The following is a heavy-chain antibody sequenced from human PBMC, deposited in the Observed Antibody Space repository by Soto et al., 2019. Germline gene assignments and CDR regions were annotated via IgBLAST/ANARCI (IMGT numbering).Heavy chain of an antibody. CDR2: ISYDGSNK. J-gene: IGHJ1*01. CDR1: GFTFSSYA. Sequence: PGGSLRLSCAASGFTFSSYAMHWVRQAPGKGLEWVAVISYDGSNKYYADSVKGRFTISRDNSKNTLYLQMNSLRAEDTAVYYCARPPPPSYDFRPWPAEYFQHWGQGTLVTVSS. V-gene: IGHV3-30-3*01. CDR3: ARPPPPSYDFRPWPAEYFQH. D-gene: IGHD3-3*01.